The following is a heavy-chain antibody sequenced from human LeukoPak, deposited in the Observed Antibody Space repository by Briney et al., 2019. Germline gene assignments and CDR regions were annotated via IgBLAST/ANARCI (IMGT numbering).Heavy chain of an antibody. V-gene: IGHV3-7*01. CDR2: INQHASEK. D-gene: IGHD4-17*01. CDR3: ARDGGHYGDLDY. Sequence: GESLRLSCAASGLTFSTYWMTWVRQAPGKGLEWVATINQHASEKYYVDSVKGRFTISRDNAKDSLNLQVDSLRAEDTAVYFCARDGGHYGDLDYWGQGTLVTVSS. J-gene: IGHJ4*02. CDR1: GLTFSTYW.